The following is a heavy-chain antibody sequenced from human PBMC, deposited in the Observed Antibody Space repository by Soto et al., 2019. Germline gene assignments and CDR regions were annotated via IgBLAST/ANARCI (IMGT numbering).Heavy chain of an antibody. CDR3: ARSVSTIGARLDY. CDR1: AYIFTDFY. Sequence: GASVKVSCKASAYIFTDFYMNWVRQPPGQGLEYMGWVNPNTGGTKYAQKFQGRVTMTRETLLLRWLTSDDTAVYYCARSVSTIGARLDYSGQGTLVTVSS. D-gene: IGHD6-6*01. V-gene: IGHV1-2*02. J-gene: IGHJ4*02. CDR2: VNPNTGGT.